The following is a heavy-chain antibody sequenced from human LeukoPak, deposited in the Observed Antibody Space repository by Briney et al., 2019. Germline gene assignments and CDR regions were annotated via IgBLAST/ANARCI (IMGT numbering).Heavy chain of an antibody. CDR3: ARDGEIVATTYFDY. Sequence: PGGSLRLSCAASGFTFSYYAMHWVRQAPGKGLEWVAVISYVGSSKYYADSVKGRFTISRDNSKNTLYLQMNSLRAEDTAVYYCARDGEIVATTYFDYWGQGTLVTVSS. V-gene: IGHV3-30-3*01. J-gene: IGHJ4*02. D-gene: IGHD5-12*01. CDR1: GFTFSYYA. CDR2: ISYVGSSK.